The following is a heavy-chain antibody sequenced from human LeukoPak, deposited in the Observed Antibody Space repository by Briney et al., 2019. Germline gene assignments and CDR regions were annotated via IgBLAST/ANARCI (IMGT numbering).Heavy chain of an antibody. V-gene: IGHV3-48*03. Sequence: GGSLRLSCAASGFSFSGYEMNWVRQAPGKGLEWISYISSSGSTIYYADSVKGRFTISRDNAKNSLYLQMNSLRAEDTAVYYCAELGITMIGGVWGKGTTVTISS. D-gene: IGHD3-10*02. CDR2: ISSSGSTI. J-gene: IGHJ6*04. CDR1: GFSFSGYE. CDR3: AELGITMIGGV.